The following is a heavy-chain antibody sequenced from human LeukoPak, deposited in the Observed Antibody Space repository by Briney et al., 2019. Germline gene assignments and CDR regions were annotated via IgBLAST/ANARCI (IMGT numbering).Heavy chain of an antibody. J-gene: IGHJ6*02. CDR3: AREYSSGGYYYYGMDV. CDR2: ISSSGSTI. Sequence: PGGSLRLPCAASGFTFSSYEMNWVRQAPGKGLEWVSYISSSGSTIYYADSVKGRFTISRDNAKNSLYLQMNSLRAEDTAVYYCAREYSSGGYYYYGMDVWGQATTATVSS. CDR1: GFTFSSYE. D-gene: IGHD6-19*01. V-gene: IGHV3-48*03.